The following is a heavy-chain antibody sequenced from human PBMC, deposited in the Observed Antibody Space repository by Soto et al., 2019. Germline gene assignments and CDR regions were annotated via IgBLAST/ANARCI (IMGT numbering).Heavy chain of an antibody. Sequence: PGGSLRLSCAASGFTFSSYWMSWFRQAPGKGLEWVANIKQDGSEKYYVDSVKGRFTISRDNAKNSLYLQMNSLRAEDTAVYYCARDPSRNYDFWSGYYWWFDPWGQGTLVTVSS. D-gene: IGHD3-3*01. CDR3: ARDPSRNYDFWSGYYWWFDP. J-gene: IGHJ5*02. CDR2: IKQDGSEK. V-gene: IGHV3-7*01. CDR1: GFTFSSYW.